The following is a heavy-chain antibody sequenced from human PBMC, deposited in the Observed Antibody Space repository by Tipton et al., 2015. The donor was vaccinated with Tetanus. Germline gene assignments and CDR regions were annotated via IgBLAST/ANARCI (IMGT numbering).Heavy chain of an antibody. D-gene: IGHD4-17*01. J-gene: IGHJ6*02. CDR2: IYHSGST. Sequence: TLSLTCTVSGDSISRSNWWSWVRQPPGKGLEWIGEIYHSGSTNYNPSLKSRVTMSVDKSKNQFSLKLSSMTAADTAVYYCARDRGLTTSGGIGMDVWGQGTTVTVAS. V-gene: IGHV4-4*02. CDR3: ARDRGLTTSGGIGMDV. CDR1: GDSISRSNW.